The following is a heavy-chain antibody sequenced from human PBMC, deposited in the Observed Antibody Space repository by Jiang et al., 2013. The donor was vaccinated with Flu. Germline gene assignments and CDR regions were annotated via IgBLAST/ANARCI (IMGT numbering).Heavy chain of an antibody. V-gene: IGHV3-74*01. CDR1: GFTFSSYW. Sequence: PGGSLRLSCAASGFTFSSYWMHWVRQAPGKGLVWVSRINSDGTTTSYADSVRGRFTISRDNAKNTVYLQMNSLRVEDTAVYYCARVATGDYGMDVWGQGTTVTVSS. D-gene: IGHD7-27*01. CDR3: ARVATGDYGMDV. CDR2: INSDGTTT. J-gene: IGHJ6*02.